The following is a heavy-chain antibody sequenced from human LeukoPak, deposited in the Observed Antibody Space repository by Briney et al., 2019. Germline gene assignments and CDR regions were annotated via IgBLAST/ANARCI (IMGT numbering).Heavy chain of an antibody. J-gene: IGHJ6*02. CDR1: GGSISSGGYS. D-gene: IGHD2-2*01. CDR3: ARSDCSSTSCPYGMDV. CDR2: IYHSGST. Sequence: PSETLSLTCAVSGGSISSGGYSWSWIRQPPGKGLEWIGYIYHSGSTYYNPSLKSRVTISVDRSKNQFSLKLSSVTAADTAVYYCARSDCSSTSCPYGMDVWGQGTTVTVSS. V-gene: IGHV4-30-2*01.